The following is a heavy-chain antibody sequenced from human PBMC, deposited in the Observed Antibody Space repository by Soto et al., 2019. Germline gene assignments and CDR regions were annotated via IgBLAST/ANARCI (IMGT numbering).Heavy chain of an antibody. CDR3: AGWFGELDGDY. V-gene: IGHV3-30*03. CDR1: GFTFSSYG. CDR2: ISYDGSNK. J-gene: IGHJ4*02. Sequence: QVQLVESGGGVVQPGRSLRLSCAASGFTFSSYGMHWVRQAPGKGLEWVAVISYDGSNKYYADSVKGRFTISRDNSKSTLYLQMNSLRAEDTAVYYCAGWFGELDGDYWGQGTLVTVSS. D-gene: IGHD3-10*01.